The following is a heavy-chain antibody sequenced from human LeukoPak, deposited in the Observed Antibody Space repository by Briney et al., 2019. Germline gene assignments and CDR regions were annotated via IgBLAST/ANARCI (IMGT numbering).Heavy chain of an antibody. V-gene: IGHV1-18*01. CDR1: GYTFTSYG. CDR2: ISAYNGNK. CDR3: ARVPYYYDSSGPIGNRIDY. J-gene: IGHJ4*02. Sequence: GASVKVSCKASGYTFTSYGISWVRQAPGQGLEWMGWISAYNGNKNYAQKLQGRVTMTTDTSTSTAYMELRSLRSDDTAVYYCARVPYYYDSSGPIGNRIDYWGQGTLVTVSS. D-gene: IGHD3-22*01.